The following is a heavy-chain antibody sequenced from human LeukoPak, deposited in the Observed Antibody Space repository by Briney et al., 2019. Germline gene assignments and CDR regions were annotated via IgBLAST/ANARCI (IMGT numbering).Heavy chain of an antibody. CDR2: INPNSGVS. J-gene: IGHJ4*02. CDR1: GYTFTGYY. CDR3: ARLSTPNLDYFHY. D-gene: IGHD3-16*02. Sequence: ASVNVSCKASGYTFTGYYMHWVRQAPGQGLEWMGWINPNSGVSYYAQKFQGRVSMTRDTSISTAYMEVSRLRSDDSDLHYCARLSTPNLDYFHYGGEGTLVTVSS. V-gene: IGHV1-2*02.